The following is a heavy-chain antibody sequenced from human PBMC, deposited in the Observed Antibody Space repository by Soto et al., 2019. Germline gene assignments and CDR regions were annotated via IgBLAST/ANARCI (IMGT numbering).Heavy chain of an antibody. CDR3: AREVQVHTPAFVY. V-gene: IGHV1-69*19. CDR2: ISPMFGAA. D-gene: IGHD3-10*01. Sequence: QVQLVQSGAEMKKPGSSVKVSCQSSGGTFNTYAMNWVRQAPGQGPEWMGDISPMFGAANYAPKFQGRVTIPADESTGTSCMQLSSLTSEDTALYFCAREVQVHTPAFVYWGQGTLVTVSS. CDR1: GGTFNTYA. J-gene: IGHJ4*02.